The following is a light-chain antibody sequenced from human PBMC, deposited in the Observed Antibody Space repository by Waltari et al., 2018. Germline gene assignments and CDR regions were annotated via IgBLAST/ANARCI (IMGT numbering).Light chain of an antibody. CDR3: QQYDNLPLT. Sequence: DIQMTQSPSSLSASVGDRVTITCQSSQDISNYLNWYQQKPGKAPKLLIYDASNLETGVPSRFSGRGSGTDFTVTISSLQPEDSATYYCQQYDNLPLTFGGGTKVEIK. CDR1: QDISNY. J-gene: IGKJ4*01. V-gene: IGKV1-33*01. CDR2: DAS.